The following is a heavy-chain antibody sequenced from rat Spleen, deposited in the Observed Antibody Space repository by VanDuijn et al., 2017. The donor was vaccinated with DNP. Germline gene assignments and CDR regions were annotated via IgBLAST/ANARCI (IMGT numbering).Heavy chain of an antibody. CDR3: ARWTRYFDA. V-gene: IGHV3-1*01. CDR2: ISYSGST. Sequence: EVQLQESGPGLVKPSQSLSLTCSVTGYSITGNYWGWIRKFPGNKMEYIGHISYSGSTSYNPSLKSRISITRDTSKNQFFLQLNSVTTEDTATYYCARWTRYFDAWGQGVMVTVSS. CDR1: GYSITGNY. D-gene: IGHD1-4*01. J-gene: IGHJ2*01.